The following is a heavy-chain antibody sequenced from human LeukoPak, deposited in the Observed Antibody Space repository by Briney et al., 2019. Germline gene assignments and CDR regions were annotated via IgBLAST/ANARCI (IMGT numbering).Heavy chain of an antibody. J-gene: IGHJ6*03. V-gene: IGHV3-66*01. Sequence: GGSLRLSCAASEFSVGSNYMTWVRQAPGKGLEWVSLIYSGGSTYYADSVKGRFTISRDNSKNTLYLQMNSLRAEDTAVYYCARDKGYCSGGSCYWHYYYYYMDVWGKGTTVTVSS. CDR1: EFSVGSNY. CDR2: IYSGGST. D-gene: IGHD2-15*01. CDR3: ARDKGYCSGGSCYWHYYYYYMDV.